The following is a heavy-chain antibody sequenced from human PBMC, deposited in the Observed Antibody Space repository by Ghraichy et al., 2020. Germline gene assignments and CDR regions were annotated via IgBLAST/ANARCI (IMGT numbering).Heavy chain of an antibody. CDR1: GGSLSVYY. V-gene: IGHV4-34*01. Sequence: SETLSLTCAVSGGSLSVYYWSWIRQSPGKGLEWIGEINHSGNTNYHPSLESRVTVSADRSKNQVSLQLRSVTAADTATYYCASLRIAVDGTVGFWGQGTLVTVSS. CDR2: INHSGNT. D-gene: IGHD6-19*01. CDR3: ASLRIAVDGTVGF. J-gene: IGHJ4*02.